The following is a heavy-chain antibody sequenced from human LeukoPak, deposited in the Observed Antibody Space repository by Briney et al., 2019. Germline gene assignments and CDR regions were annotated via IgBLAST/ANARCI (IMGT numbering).Heavy chain of an antibody. D-gene: IGHD3-10*01. J-gene: IGHJ6*03. CDR1: GFTFSDYY. Sequence: GGSLRLSCAASGFTFSDYYMSWIRQAPGKGLEWVSYISSSGSTIYYADSVKGRFTISRDNAKNSLYLQMNSLRAEDTAVYYCARGPYASGSYYKGEYYYYMDVWGKGTTVTISS. CDR3: ARGPYASGSYYKGEYYYYMDV. V-gene: IGHV3-11*04. CDR2: ISSSGSTI.